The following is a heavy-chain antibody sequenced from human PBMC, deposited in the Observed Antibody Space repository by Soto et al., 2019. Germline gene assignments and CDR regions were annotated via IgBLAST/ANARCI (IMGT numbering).Heavy chain of an antibody. J-gene: IGHJ6*02. CDR3: AKGILSATIGPYAMDV. CDR2: ISYDGNYI. V-gene: IGHV3-30*18. Sequence: SLRLSCEASGFAFISYAMHWVRQAPGKGLEWVGVISYDGNYIYYADSVKGRFTISRDNSKNTLYVQVNSLRPEDTAVYYCAKGILSATIGPYAMDVWGQGTTVTVSS. D-gene: IGHD3-16*01. CDR1: GFAFISYA.